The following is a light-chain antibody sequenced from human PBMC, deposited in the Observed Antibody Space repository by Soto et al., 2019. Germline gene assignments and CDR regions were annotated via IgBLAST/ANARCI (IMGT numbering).Light chain of an antibody. CDR1: SSDVGTYNY. CDR2: DVD. J-gene: IGLJ2*01. V-gene: IGLV2-11*01. Sequence: QSVPTQPRSVSGSPGQSVTISCTGTSSDVGTYNYVSWYQQRPGKAPQLIIYDVDERPSGVPDRFSGSKSGNTASLTISGLQAEDAADYYCCSYAGSFTYVVLGGGTKLTVL. CDR3: CSYAGSFTYVV.